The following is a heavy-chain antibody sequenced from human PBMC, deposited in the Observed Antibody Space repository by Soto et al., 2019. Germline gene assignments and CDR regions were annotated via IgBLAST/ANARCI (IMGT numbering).Heavy chain of an antibody. CDR3: ARDRMRYSSSSGGFDY. CDR2: ISYDGSNK. D-gene: IGHD6-6*01. J-gene: IGHJ4*02. CDR1: GFTFSSYA. V-gene: IGHV3-30-3*01. Sequence: QVQLVESGGGVVQPGRSLRLSCAASGFTFSSYAMHWVRQAPGKGLEWVAVISYDGSNKYYADSVKGRFTISRDNSKNTLYLQMNSLRAEDTAVYYCARDRMRYSSSSGGFDYWGQGTLVTVSS.